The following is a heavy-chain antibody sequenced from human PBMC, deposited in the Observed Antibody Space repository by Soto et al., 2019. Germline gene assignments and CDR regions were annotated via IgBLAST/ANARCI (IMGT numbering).Heavy chain of an antibody. CDR1: GFTFSSYG. Sequence: RGSRRLSWAASGFTFSSYGMHGVRQAPGKGREGVAVIWYDGSNKYYADSVKGRFTISRDNSKNTLYLQMNSLRAEDTAVYYCARVPDGYCSSTSCYFDYYYMYVWGQGTTVPVSS. CDR3: ARVPDGYCSSTSCYFDYYYMYV. J-gene: IGHJ6*03. D-gene: IGHD2-2*01. CDR2: IWYDGSNK. V-gene: IGHV3-33*01.